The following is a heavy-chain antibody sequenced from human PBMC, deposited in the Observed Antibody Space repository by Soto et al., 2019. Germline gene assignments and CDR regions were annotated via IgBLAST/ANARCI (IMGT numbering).Heavy chain of an antibody. Sequence: PGGSLRLSCAASGFTFSNAWMSWVRQAPGKGLEWVGRIKSKTDGGTTDYAAPVKGRFTISRDDSKNTLYLQMNSLKTEDTAVYYCTTARGWYSLGVLAFDIWGQGTMVTVSS. CDR1: GFTFSNAW. CDR2: IKSKTDGGTT. CDR3: TTARGWYSLGVLAFDI. J-gene: IGHJ3*02. D-gene: IGHD6-19*01. V-gene: IGHV3-15*01.